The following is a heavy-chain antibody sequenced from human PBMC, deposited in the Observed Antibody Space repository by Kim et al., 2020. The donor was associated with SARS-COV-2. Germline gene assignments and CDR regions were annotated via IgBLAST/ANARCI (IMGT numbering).Heavy chain of an antibody. V-gene: IGHV3-74*01. Sequence: GGSLRLSCAASGFTFRSYWMHWVRQAPGKGLVWVSRTNSDGGSTSYADSVKGRFTISRDNAKNTLYLQMNSLRAEDTAVYYCARDSGVGGITFVNYGMDVWGQETTVTVS. D-gene: IGHD3-16*01. CDR1: GFTFRSYW. CDR3: ARDSGVGGITFVNYGMDV. J-gene: IGHJ6*02. CDR2: TNSDGGST.